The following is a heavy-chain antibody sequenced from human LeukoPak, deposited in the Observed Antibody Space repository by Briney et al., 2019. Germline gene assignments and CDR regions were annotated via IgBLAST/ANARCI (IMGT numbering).Heavy chain of an antibody. Sequence: SVKVSCKASGGTFSSYAISCVRQAPGQGLEWMGRIIPIFGTANYAQKFQGRVTITTDESTSTAYMELSSLRSEDTAVYYCASRYDYTKEGYYYYYMDVWGKGTTVTVSS. CDR1: GGTFSSYA. V-gene: IGHV1-69*05. CDR3: ASRYDYTKEGYYYYYMDV. D-gene: IGHD3-22*01. J-gene: IGHJ6*03. CDR2: IIPIFGTA.